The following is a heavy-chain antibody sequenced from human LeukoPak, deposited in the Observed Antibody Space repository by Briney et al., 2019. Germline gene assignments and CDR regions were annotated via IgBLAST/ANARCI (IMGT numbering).Heavy chain of an antibody. CDR1: GFTFSSYA. V-gene: IGHV3-30-3*01. D-gene: IGHD4-23*01. CDR2: ISYDGSNK. J-gene: IGHJ4*02. Sequence: GGSLRLSCAASGFTFSSYAMHWVRQAPGKGLEWVAVISYDGSNKYYADSVKGRFTISRDNSKNTLYLQMNSLRAEDTAVYYCARGRGGNSPFDYWGQGTLVTVSS. CDR3: ARGRGGNSPFDY.